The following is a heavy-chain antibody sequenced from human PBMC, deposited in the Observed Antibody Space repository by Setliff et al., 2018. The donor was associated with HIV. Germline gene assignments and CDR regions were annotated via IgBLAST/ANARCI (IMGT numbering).Heavy chain of an antibody. CDR2: MNPNSGNT. CDR1: GYTFTNFG. CDR3: VSRSRHMVRGYYFDY. V-gene: IGHV1-8*02. D-gene: IGHD3-10*01. J-gene: IGHJ4*02. Sequence: ASVKVSCKSSGYTFTNFGINWVRQATGQGLEWMGWMNPNSGNTGYAQKFQGRVTMTRNTSISTAYMELSSLRSDDTAVYYCVSRSRHMVRGYYFDYWGQGALVTVSS.